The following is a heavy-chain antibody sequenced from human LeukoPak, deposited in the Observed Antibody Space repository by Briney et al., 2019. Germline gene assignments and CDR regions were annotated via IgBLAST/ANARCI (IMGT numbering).Heavy chain of an antibody. V-gene: IGHV3-23*01. CDR2: ISGSGGST. D-gene: IGHD3-3*01. J-gene: IGHJ4*02. CDR3: ARDRGYYDFWSGQSDY. CDR1: GFTFSSYA. Sequence: PGGSLRLSCAASGFTFSSYAMSWVRQAPGKGLEWVSAISGSGGSTYYADSVKGRFTISRDNAKNSLYLQMNSLRAEDTAVYYCARDRGYYDFWSGQSDYWGQGTLVTVSS.